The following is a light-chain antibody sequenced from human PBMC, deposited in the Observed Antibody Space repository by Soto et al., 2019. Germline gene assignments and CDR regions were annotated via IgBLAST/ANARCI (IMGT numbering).Light chain of an antibody. Sequence: QSVLTQPPSVSAAPGQKVTISCSGSSSNSGNNYVSWYQQLPGTAPKLLIYENNKRPSGIPDRFSGSKSGTSATLGITGLQTGDEADYYCGTWDGSLSAGVFGGGTKVTVL. J-gene: IGLJ2*01. V-gene: IGLV1-51*02. CDR1: SSNSGNNY. CDR3: GTWDGSLSAGV. CDR2: ENN.